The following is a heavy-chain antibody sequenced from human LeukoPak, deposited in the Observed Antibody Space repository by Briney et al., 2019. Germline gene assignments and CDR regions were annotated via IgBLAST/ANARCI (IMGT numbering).Heavy chain of an antibody. J-gene: IGHJ4*02. V-gene: IGHV4-39*07. Sequence: SETLSLTCTVSGGSISSSSYYWGWIRQPPGKGLEWIGEIYHSGSTNYNPSLKSRVTISVDKSKNQFSLKLSSVTAADTAVYYCARDGGGGRGSKPEYYFDYWGQGTLVTVSS. D-gene: IGHD3-10*01. CDR3: ARDGGGGRGSKPEYYFDY. CDR2: IYHSGST. CDR1: GGSISSSSYY.